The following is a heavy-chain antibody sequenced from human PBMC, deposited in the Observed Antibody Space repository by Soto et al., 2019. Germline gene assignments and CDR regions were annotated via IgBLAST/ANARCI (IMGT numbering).Heavy chain of an antibody. J-gene: IGHJ4*02. CDR1: RFDSSSYE. CDR2: VSLTGDRT. D-gene: IGHD2-8*01. Sequence: GGSLRLSCVASRFDSSSYEMSWVRQAAGKGLEWVSRVSLTGDRTNYAGSVKGRFTVSRDNFKNALYLEMDSLRPDDTAIYYCARGGGYCTPTSCAIDSWGRGTPVTVSS. CDR3: ARGGGYCTPTSCAIDS. V-gene: IGHV3-23*01.